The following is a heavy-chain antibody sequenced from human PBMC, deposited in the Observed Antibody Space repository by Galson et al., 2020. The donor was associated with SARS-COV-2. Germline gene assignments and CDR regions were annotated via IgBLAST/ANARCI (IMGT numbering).Heavy chain of an antibody. Sequence: SETLSLTCTVSGGSISSYYWSWIRQPPGKGLEWIGYIYYSGSTNYNPSLKSRVTISVDTSKNQFSLKLSSVTAADTAVYYCASYYYVKDYYYYGMDVWGQGTTVTVSS. CDR1: GGSISSYY. CDR2: IYYSGST. V-gene: IGHV4-59*08. D-gene: IGHD3-10*02. CDR3: ASYYYVKDYYYYGMDV. J-gene: IGHJ6*02.